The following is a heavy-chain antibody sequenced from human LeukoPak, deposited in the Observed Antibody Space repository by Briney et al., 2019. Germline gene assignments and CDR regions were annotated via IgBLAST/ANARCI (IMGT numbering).Heavy chain of an antibody. V-gene: IGHV3-43*01. CDR3: GKDIGISSSRTSDY. J-gene: IGHJ4*02. Sequence: PGGSLRLSCAASGFSFDDYTMHWVRQAPGKSLEWVSLISWDGSITDYAGSVKGRFTISRDNSKDSLYLQMNSLRTEDTALYYCGKDIGISSSRTSDYWGQGTLVTVSS. CDR2: ISWDGSIT. CDR1: GFSFDDYT. D-gene: IGHD6-6*01.